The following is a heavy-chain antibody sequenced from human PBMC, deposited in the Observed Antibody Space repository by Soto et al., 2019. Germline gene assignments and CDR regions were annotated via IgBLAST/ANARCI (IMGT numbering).Heavy chain of an antibody. Sequence: GASVKVSCKASGGTFSSYAISWVRQAPGQGLEWMGGIIPIFGTANYAQKFQGRVTITADESTSTAYMELSSLRSEDTAVYYCASGDFGGYDFWSGYYSYFDYWGQGTLVTVSS. V-gene: IGHV1-69*13. CDR2: IIPIFGTA. D-gene: IGHD3-3*01. CDR3: ASGDFGGYDFWSGYYSYFDY. J-gene: IGHJ4*02. CDR1: GGTFSSYA.